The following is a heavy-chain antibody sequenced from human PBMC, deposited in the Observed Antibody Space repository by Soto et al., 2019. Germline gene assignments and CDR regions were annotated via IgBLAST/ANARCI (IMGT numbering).Heavy chain of an antibody. D-gene: IGHD3-3*01. CDR1: GYTFTSYY. J-gene: IGHJ6*02. CDR3: ARQTGYDFWSGYYPTYYYYGMDV. CDR2: INPSGGST. V-gene: IGHV1-46*01. Sequence: ASVKVSCKASGYTFTSYYMHWVRQAPGQGLEWMGIINPSGGSTSYAQKFQGRVTMTRDTSTSTVYMELSSLRSEDTAVYYCARQTGYDFWSGYYPTYYYYGMDVWGQGTTVTVSS.